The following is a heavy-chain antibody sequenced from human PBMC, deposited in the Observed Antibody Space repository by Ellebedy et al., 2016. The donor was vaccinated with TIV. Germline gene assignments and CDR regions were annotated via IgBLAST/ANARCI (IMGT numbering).Heavy chain of an antibody. D-gene: IGHD5-18*01. CDR1: GGTFSSYA. V-gene: IGHV1-69*13. J-gene: IGHJ6*03. CDR2: IIPIFGTA. CDR3: AREVVGYSSYYYYYMDV. Sequence: SVKVSCXASGGTFSSYAISWVRQAPGQGLEWMGGIIPIFGTANYAQKFQGRVTITADESTSTAYMELSSLRSEDTAVYYCAREVVGYSSYYYYYMDVWGKGTTVTVSS.